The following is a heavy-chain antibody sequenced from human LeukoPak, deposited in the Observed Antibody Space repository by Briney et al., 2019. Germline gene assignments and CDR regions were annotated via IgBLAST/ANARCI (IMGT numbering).Heavy chain of an antibody. CDR3: ALEYSSSNDAFDI. D-gene: IGHD6-6*01. CDR1: GFTFSSYG. V-gene: IGHV3-30*03. J-gene: IGHJ3*02. CDR2: ISYDGSNK. Sequence: PGGSLRLSCAVSGFTFSSYGMHWVRQAPGKGLEWVAVISYDGSNKYYADSVKGRFTISRDNSKNTLYLQMNSMRAEDTAVYYCALEYSSSNDAFDIWGQGTMVTVSS.